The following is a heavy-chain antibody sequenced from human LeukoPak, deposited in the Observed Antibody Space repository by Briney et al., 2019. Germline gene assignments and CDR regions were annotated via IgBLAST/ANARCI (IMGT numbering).Heavy chain of an antibody. J-gene: IGHJ4*02. CDR1: GFTFSSYS. CDR2: ISSSSSYI. Sequence: GGSLRLSCAASGFTFSSYSMNWVRQAPGKGLEWVSSISSSSSYIYYADSVKGRFTISRDNAKSSLYLQMNSLRAEDTAVYYCARDLTLLDNDYWGQGTLVTVSS. V-gene: IGHV3-21*01. CDR3: ARDLTLLDNDY. D-gene: IGHD2-15*01.